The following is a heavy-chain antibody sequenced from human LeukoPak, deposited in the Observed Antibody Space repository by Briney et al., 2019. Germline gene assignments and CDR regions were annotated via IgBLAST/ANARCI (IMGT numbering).Heavy chain of an antibody. V-gene: IGHV4-34*01. D-gene: IGHD3-10*01. CDR1: GGSFSGYY. CDR2: IYHSGST. J-gene: IGHJ4*02. Sequence: SETLSLTCAVYGGSFSGYYWSWVRQPPGKGLEWIGEIYHSGSTNYNPSLKSRVTISVDKSKNQFSLKLSSVTAADTAVYYCARISNRDYSDYWGQGTLVTVSS. CDR3: ARISNRDYSDY.